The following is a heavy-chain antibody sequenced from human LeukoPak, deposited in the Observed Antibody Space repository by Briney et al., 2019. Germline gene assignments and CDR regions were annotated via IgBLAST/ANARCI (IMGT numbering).Heavy chain of an antibody. J-gene: IGHJ4*02. CDR3: AKNRGIYYSFDY. V-gene: IGHV3-23*01. Sequence: GGSLRLSCAASGFTFSSYAMNWVRQAPGKGLEWVSDIRGGGVSTYYADSVKGRFTVSRDNSKNTLYLQMSSLSAEDTAVYYCAKNRGIYYSFDYWGQGTLVTVSS. CDR1: GFTFSSYA. D-gene: IGHD1-26*01. CDR2: IRGGGVST.